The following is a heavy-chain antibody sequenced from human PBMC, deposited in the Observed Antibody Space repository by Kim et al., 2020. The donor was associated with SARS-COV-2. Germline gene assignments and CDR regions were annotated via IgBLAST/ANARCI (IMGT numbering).Heavy chain of an antibody. CDR1: GFTFSDYA. CDR3: AKWTDFWTGYFDY. V-gene: IGHV3-23*01. D-gene: IGHD3-3*01. J-gene: IGHJ4*02. CDR2: ISGNGSST. Sequence: GGSLRLSCAASGFTFSDYAMSWVRQAPGKGLEWVSGISGNGSSTYYADNEKGRFIISRDNSKNMLYLQMNSLRAEDTALYYCAKWTDFWTGYFDYWGQGTVLTVS.